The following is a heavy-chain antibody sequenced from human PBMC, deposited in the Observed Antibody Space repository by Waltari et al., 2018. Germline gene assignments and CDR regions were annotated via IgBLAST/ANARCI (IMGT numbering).Heavy chain of an antibody. V-gene: IGHV3-23*01. CDR1: GFRFIDFA. D-gene: IGHD3-3*01. CDR3: AKGRGYDFFDS. CDR2: IRGSGDST. Sequence: QLLEPGGGLVQPGGSLRLSCAASGFRFIDFAMNWVRQAPGKGVEWVSGIRGSGDSTYYANSVKGRFTISRDSSKNTLSLQMDGLRAEDTAVYYCAKGRGYDFFDSWGQGTLVTVSS. J-gene: IGHJ4*02.